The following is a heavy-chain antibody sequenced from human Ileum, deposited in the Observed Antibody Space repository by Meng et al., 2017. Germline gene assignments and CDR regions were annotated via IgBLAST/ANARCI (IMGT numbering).Heavy chain of an antibody. D-gene: IGHD3-10*01. V-gene: IGHV3-30*04. CDR3: ARTLLWFGESLDY. CDR2: ISFDGSNK. CDR1: GFTFSSYA. Sequence: GESLKISCAASGFTFSSYAMHWVRQAPGQGLEWVAVISFDGSNKYYADSVKGRFTISRDKSKNTLYLQMNSLRAEDTAVYYCARTLLWFGESLDYWGQGTLVTVSS. J-gene: IGHJ4*02.